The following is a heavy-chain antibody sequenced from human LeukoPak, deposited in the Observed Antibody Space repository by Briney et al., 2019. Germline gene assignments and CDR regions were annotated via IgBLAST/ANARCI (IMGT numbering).Heavy chain of an antibody. CDR3: ARSGYSSSHEYYFDY. D-gene: IGHD6-13*01. J-gene: IGHJ4*02. Sequence: SETLSLTCTVSGYSISSGYYWGWIRQPPGKGLEWIGSIYHSGSTYYNPSLKSRVTISVDTSKNQFSLKLSSVTAADTAVYYCARSGYSSSHEYYFDYWGQGTLVTVSS. CDR2: IYHSGST. CDR1: GYSISSGYY. V-gene: IGHV4-38-2*02.